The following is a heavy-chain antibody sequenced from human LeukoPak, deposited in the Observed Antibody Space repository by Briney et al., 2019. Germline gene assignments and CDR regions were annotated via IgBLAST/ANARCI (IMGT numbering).Heavy chain of an antibody. J-gene: IGHJ3*01. CDR1: GYTLTDNH. CDR2: IDPNSGGT. V-gene: IGHV1-2*02. Sequence: ASVKVSCKASGYTLTDNHLYWLRQAPRQRLEWMGWIDPNSGGTNFAQNFQGRLTMTRDTSISTAYMELSRLTSDDTTVYYCARELDLNAFDVWGQGTMVTVSS. D-gene: IGHD1-1*01. CDR3: ARELDLNAFDV.